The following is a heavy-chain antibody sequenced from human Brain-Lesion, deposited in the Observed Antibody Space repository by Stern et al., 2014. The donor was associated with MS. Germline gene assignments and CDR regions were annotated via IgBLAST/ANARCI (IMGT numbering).Heavy chain of an antibody. Sequence: VQLVESGPGLVKPSETLSLTCTVSGGSINTNNYYWGWIRQPPGKGLEWIGNIYSSGSTFYSPSLKSRVTMSVDTSKNHFSLKRSSGTAADTAVYYCARTGDDFGDYSLSYWGQGTLVTVSS. J-gene: IGHJ4*02. CDR2: IYSSGST. CDR1: GGSINTNNYY. V-gene: IGHV4-39*01. CDR3: ARTGDDFGDYSLSY. D-gene: IGHD4-17*01.